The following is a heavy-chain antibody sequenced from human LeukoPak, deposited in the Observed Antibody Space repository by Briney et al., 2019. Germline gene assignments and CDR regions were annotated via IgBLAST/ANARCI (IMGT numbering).Heavy chain of an antibody. V-gene: IGHV3-7*01. D-gene: IGHD3-10*01. CDR1: GFTFSSYA. Sequence: PGGSLRLSCAASGFTFSSYAMSWVRQAPGKGLEWVANIKQDGSDKYYVDSVKGRFTISRDNAKNSLYLQMNTLRAEDTAVYYCVRGESGAFDIWGQGTMVTVSS. J-gene: IGHJ3*02. CDR3: VRGESGAFDI. CDR2: IKQDGSDK.